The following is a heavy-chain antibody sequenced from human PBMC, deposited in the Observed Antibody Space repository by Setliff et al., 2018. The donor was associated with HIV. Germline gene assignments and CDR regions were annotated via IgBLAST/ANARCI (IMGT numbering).Heavy chain of an antibody. CDR1: GYTFTSYG. V-gene: IGHV1-18*01. J-gene: IGHJ4*02. CDR3: VKEYHTEVTDTRVANYFDY. Sequence: ASVKVSCKASGYTFTSYGISWVRQAPGQGLEWMGWISAYNGNTNYAQKLQGRVTMTTDTSTSTVYMGLRSLRSEDTAIYYCVKEYHTEVTDTRVANYFDYWGQGTLVTVSS. CDR2: ISAYNGNT. D-gene: IGHD4-4*01.